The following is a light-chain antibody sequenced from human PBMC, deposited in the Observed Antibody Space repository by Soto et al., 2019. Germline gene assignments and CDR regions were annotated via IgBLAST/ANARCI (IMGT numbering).Light chain of an antibody. J-gene: IGKJ1*01. V-gene: IGKV3-15*01. CDR1: QNIDNK. CDR3: QQYNKLPPT. Sequence: EIVMTQSPATLSVSPGERATLSCRASQNIDNKLVWYQQKPGQVPRLLIFDTSVRATGVSARFSGSGSGTEFPLTISSLQSEDFAVYYCQQYNKLPPTFGQGTKVEIK. CDR2: DTS.